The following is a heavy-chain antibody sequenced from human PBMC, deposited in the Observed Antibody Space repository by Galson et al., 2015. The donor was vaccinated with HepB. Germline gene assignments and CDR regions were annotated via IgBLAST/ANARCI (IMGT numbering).Heavy chain of an antibody. CDR3: ARDQDVGISGFDY. J-gene: IGHJ4*02. CDR2: INPNSGGT. CDR1: GYTFTGYY. V-gene: IGHV1-2*02. Sequence: SVKVSCKASGYTFTGYYMHWVRQAPGQGLEWMGWINPNSGGTNYAQKFQGRVTMTRDTSISTAYMELNRLRSDDTAVYYCARDQDVGISGFDYWGQGTLVDVSS. D-gene: IGHD3-10*01.